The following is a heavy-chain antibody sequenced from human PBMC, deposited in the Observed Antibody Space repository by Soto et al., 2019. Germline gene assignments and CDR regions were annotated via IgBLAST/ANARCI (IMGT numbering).Heavy chain of an antibody. V-gene: IGHV3-23*01. CDR2: ISGSGGST. D-gene: IGHD5-18*01. Sequence: HPGGSLRLSCAASRFTFSSYAMSWVRQAPGKGLEWVSSISGSGGSTYYADSVKGRFTISRDNSKNTLYLQMNSLRAEDTAIYYCAKGRQLWFSSGTNSYYYYAMDVWGQGTTVTVSS. CDR3: AKGRQLWFSSGTNSYYYYAMDV. J-gene: IGHJ6*02. CDR1: RFTFSSYA.